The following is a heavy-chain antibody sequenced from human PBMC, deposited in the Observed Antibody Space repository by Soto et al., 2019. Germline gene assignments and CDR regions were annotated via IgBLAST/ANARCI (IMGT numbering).Heavy chain of an antibody. Sequence: EVQLVESGGGLVKPGGSLRLSCAASGFTFSSYSMNWVRQAPGKGLEWVSSITSSTSYIYYADSVKGRFTISRDNAKNSLYLKMNSLRAEDTAVYYCARLNGYYYGMDVWGQGTTVTVSS. V-gene: IGHV3-21*01. CDR2: ITSSTSYI. D-gene: IGHD2-8*01. CDR1: GFTFSSYS. J-gene: IGHJ6*02. CDR3: ARLNGYYYGMDV.